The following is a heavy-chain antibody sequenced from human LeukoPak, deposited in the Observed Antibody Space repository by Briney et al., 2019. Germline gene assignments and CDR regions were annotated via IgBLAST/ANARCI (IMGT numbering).Heavy chain of an antibody. Sequence: SVTVSCKASGFTFTSSAMQWVRQARGQRLEWIGWIVVGSGNTNYAQKFQERVTITRDMSTSTAYVELSSLRSEDTAVYYCAADRGYDILTGYYNGAFDIWGQGTMVTVSS. J-gene: IGHJ3*02. CDR1: GFTFTSSA. V-gene: IGHV1-58*02. CDR2: IVVGSGNT. D-gene: IGHD3-9*01. CDR3: AADRGYDILTGYYNGAFDI.